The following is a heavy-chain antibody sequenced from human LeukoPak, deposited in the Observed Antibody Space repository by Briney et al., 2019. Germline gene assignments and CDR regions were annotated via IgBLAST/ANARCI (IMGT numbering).Heavy chain of an antibody. J-gene: IGHJ4*02. D-gene: IGHD1-26*01. Sequence: SETLSLTCTVSGGSMSSYYWSWIRQPPGKGLEWIGYIHYSGTTHYNPSLEGRVTISVGTSKNQFSLKLSSVTAADTAVYYCARGSPAPDYWGKGTLVTVSS. CDR2: IHYSGTT. V-gene: IGHV4-59*01. CDR3: ARGSPAPDY. CDR1: GGSMSSYY.